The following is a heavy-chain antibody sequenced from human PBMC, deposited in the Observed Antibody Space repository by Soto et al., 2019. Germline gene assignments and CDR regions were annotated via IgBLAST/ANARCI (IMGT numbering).Heavy chain of an antibody. Sequence: PGGSLRLSCAASGFTVSSNYMSWVRQAPGKGLEWVSVIYSGGSTYYADSVKGRFTISRDNSKNTLYLQVNSLRAEDTAVYYCARPWVGYYYGMDVWGQGTTVTVSS. CDR2: IYSGGST. V-gene: IGHV3-53*01. CDR3: ARPWVGYYYGMDV. CDR1: GFTVSSNY. D-gene: IGHD1-26*01. J-gene: IGHJ6*02.